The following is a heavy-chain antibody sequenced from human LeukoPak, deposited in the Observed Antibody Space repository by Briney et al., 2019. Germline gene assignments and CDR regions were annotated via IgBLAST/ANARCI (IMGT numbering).Heavy chain of an antibody. CDR2: INPSGGST. CDR3: AREYCSSTSCYYYFDY. D-gene: IGHD2-2*01. CDR1: GYTFTSYY. J-gene: IGHJ4*02. V-gene: IGHV1-46*01. Sequence: ASVKVSCKASGYTFTSYYMHWVRQAPGQGLEWMGIINPSGGSTSYAQEFQGRVTMTRDTSISTAYMELSRLRSDDTAVYYCAREYCSSTSCYYYFDYWGQGTLVTVSS.